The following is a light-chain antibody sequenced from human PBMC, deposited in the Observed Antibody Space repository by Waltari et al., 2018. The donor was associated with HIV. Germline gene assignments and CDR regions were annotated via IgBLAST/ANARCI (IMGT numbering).Light chain of an antibody. Sequence: ETVMTQSPATLSVSPGERDILSCRASQSVKSNLAWYQQKPGQAPRLLIYGASTRATGTPARFSGSGSGTEFTLTISDLHSEDSAVYYCQQYDTWPRTCGRGTKVEFK. J-gene: IGKJ1*01. CDR3: QQYDTWPRT. V-gene: IGKV3-15*01. CDR1: QSVKSN. CDR2: GAS.